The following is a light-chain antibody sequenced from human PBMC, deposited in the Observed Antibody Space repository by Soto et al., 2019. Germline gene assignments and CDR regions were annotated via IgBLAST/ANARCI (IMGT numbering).Light chain of an antibody. V-gene: IGKV1-8*01. CDR1: QGISSY. CDR3: QQTKTFPLT. J-gene: IGKJ4*01. CDR2: AAS. Sequence: AIRMTQSPSSLSASTGDRVTITCRASQGISSYLAWYQQKPGKAPKLLIYAASTLQSGVPSRFSGSGSGTDFTLTISCLQSEDFATYCCQQTKTFPLTVGGGTKVDIK.